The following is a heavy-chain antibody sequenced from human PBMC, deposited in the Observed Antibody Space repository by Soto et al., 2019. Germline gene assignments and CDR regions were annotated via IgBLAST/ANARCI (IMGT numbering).Heavy chain of an antibody. Sequence: SETLSLTCTVSGGSISSYYWSWIRQPPGKGLEWIGYIYYSGSTNYNPSLKSRVTISVDTSKNQFSLKLSSVTAADTAVYYCARYGIAAAGYFDSWGQGTLLTVSS. CDR1: GGSISSYY. D-gene: IGHD6-13*01. J-gene: IGHJ4*02. CDR2: IYYSGST. V-gene: IGHV4-59*01. CDR3: ARYGIAAAGYFDS.